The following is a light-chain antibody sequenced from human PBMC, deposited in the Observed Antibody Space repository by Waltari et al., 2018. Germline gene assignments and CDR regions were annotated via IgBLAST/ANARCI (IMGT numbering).Light chain of an antibody. CDR3: SSYTNSGVV. CDR2: DVY. Sequence: QSALTQPASVSGSPGQAIIISCTGTGSDVGGYDYVSWYQQYPGKAPRLIIYDVYNRASGVSNRFSGSKSDNTASLTISGLQAEDESVYYCSSYTNSGVVVGGGTKLTVL. CDR1: GSDVGGYDY. J-gene: IGLJ2*01. V-gene: IGLV2-14*01.